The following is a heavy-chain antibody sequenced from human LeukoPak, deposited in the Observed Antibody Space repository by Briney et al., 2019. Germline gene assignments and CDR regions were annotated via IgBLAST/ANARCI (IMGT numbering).Heavy chain of an antibody. Sequence: GASVKVSCKASGYTFTGYYMHWVRQAPGQGLEWMGWISPNSGGTKYEQKFQGRVTMTRDTSISTAYMELSRLRSDDTAVYYCAKAVYSHYLFDYWGQGTLVTVSS. J-gene: IGHJ4*02. D-gene: IGHD4-11*01. CDR1: GYTFTGYY. CDR3: AKAVYSHYLFDY. V-gene: IGHV1-2*02. CDR2: ISPNSGGT.